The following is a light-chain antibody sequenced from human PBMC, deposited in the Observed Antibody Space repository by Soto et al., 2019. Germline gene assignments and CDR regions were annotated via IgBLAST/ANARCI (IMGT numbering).Light chain of an antibody. J-gene: IGKJ4*01. V-gene: IGKV1-27*01. CDR1: QGISNY. Sequence: DTQMTQSPSSLSASVGDRVTITCRASQGISNYLAWYQQKPGEVPKLLIHAASSLRSGVPPRFSGSGSGTDFTLTISTLQPEDVASYYCQQYISAPLTFGGGTKVEMK. CDR3: QQYISAPLT. CDR2: AAS.